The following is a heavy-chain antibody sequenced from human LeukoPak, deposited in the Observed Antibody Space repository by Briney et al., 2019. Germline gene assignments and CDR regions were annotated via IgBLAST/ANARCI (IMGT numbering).Heavy chain of an antibody. CDR2: IYSGGTT. Sequence: PGGSLRLSCAASDFTVSRNYMSWVRQAPGKGLEWVSLIYSGGTTKYADSVKGRFTISRDNSKNTLYLQMNSLRVEDTALYYCASRSGGNYPYFDYWGQGTLVTVSS. CDR3: ASRSGGNYPYFDY. D-gene: IGHD4-23*01. CDR1: DFTVSRNY. V-gene: IGHV3-53*01. J-gene: IGHJ4*02.